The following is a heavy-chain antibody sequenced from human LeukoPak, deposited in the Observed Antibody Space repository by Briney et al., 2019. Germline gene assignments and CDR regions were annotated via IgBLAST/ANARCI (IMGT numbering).Heavy chain of an antibody. CDR3: AKDIGGTLSEASDI. Sequence: GGSLRLSCAASGFTFDDNAMHWVRQAPEKGLEWVSGISWNSGTTGYADSVKGRFTTSRDNAKNSLHLQMNSLRDEDTALYYCAKDIGGTLSEASDIWGQGTMVTVSS. V-gene: IGHV3-9*01. D-gene: IGHD4-23*01. CDR1: GFTFDDNA. J-gene: IGHJ3*02. CDR2: ISWNSGTT.